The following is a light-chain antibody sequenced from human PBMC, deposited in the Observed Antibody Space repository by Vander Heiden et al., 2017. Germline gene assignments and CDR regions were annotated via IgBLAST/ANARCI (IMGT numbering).Light chain of an antibody. Sequence: DIQMPQSPSTLSASVGDSVTITCRASQSLSSWLAWYQQKPGKAPKLLIYKASSLESGVPARFSGSGSGTEFTLTISSLQTDDVATYYCQQYKSNPYTFGQGTKLEIK. CDR1: QSLSSW. CDR2: KAS. CDR3: QQYKSNPYT. J-gene: IGKJ2*01. V-gene: IGKV1-5*03.